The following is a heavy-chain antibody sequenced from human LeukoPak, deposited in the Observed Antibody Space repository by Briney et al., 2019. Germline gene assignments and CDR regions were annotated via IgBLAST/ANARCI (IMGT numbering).Heavy chain of an antibody. V-gene: IGHV1-69*05. CDR2: IIPIFGTA. D-gene: IGHD6-13*01. J-gene: IGHJ3*02. CDR1: GGTFSSYA. Sequence: SVKVSCKASGGTFSSYAISWVRQAPGQGLEWMGGIIPIFGTANYAQKFQGRVTITTDESTSTAYMELSSLRSEDTAVYYCARGDINGAKQQLVRVVAFDIWGQGTMVTVSS. CDR3: ARGDINGAKQQLVRVVAFDI.